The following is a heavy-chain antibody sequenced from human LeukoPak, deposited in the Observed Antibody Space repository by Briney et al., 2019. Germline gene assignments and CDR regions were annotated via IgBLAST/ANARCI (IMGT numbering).Heavy chain of an antibody. J-gene: IGHJ3*02. Sequence: GESLKVSCKGSGYSFTSYWIGWVRQMPGKGLEWMGIIYPGDSDTRYSPSFQGQVTISADKSISTAYLQWSSLKASDTAMYYCASVENRGYSCGSSAFDIWGQGTMVTVSS. V-gene: IGHV5-51*01. D-gene: IGHD5-18*01. CDR3: ASVENRGYSCGSSAFDI. CDR1: GYSFTSYW. CDR2: IYPGDSDT.